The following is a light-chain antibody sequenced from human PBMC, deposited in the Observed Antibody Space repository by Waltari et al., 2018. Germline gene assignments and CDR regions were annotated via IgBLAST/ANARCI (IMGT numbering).Light chain of an antibody. J-gene: IGLJ3*02. V-gene: IGLV1-40*01. CDR2: GNS. Sequence: QSVLTQPPSVSGAPGQRVPIPCPGRSSTLRARSDVPWYQPLPGTAPKPLIYGNSNRPSGVPDRFSGSKSGTSASLAITGLQAEDEADYYCQSYDSSLSGSWVFGGGTKLTVL. CDR1: SSTLRARSD. CDR3: QSYDSSLSGSWV.